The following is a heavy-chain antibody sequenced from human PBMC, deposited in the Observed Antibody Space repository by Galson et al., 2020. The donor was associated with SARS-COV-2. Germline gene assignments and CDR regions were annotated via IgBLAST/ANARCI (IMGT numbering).Heavy chain of an antibody. CDR1: GYSVSTTNY. V-gene: IGHV4-38-2*01. CDR3: ARQGVNMIVLVTVPGWCFDL. D-gene: IGHD2-21*02. J-gene: IGHJ2*01. Sequence: SETLSLTCAVSGYSVSTTNYWGWVRLTPGKGLEWIGSIYPNGRTYYNPSRESRVTISVDTSRNQFSLTLASVTAADTAFYYCARQGVNMIVLVTVPGWCFDLWGRGTMVTVSS. CDR2: IYPNGRT.